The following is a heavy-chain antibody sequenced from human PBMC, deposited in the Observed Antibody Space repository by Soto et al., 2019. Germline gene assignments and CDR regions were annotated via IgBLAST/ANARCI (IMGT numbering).Heavy chain of an antibody. CDR3: AREEGYDILTGGYGMDV. J-gene: IGHJ6*02. D-gene: IGHD3-9*01. Sequence: NPSETLSLTCTVSGGSISSGGYYWSWIRQHPGKGLEWIGYIYYSGSTYYNPSLKSRVTISVDTSKNQFSLKLSSVTAADTAVYYCAREEGYDILTGGYGMDVWGQGTTVTVSS. CDR1: GGSISSGGYY. CDR2: IYYSGST. V-gene: IGHV4-31*03.